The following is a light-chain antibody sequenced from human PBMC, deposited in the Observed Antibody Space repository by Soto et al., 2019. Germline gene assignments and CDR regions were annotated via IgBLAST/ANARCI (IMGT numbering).Light chain of an antibody. V-gene: IGLV1-44*01. CDR1: SSNIGSNT. J-gene: IGLJ2*01. CDR3: AVWDDSRVV. CDR2: TNN. Sequence: QSVLTQPPSASGTPGQTVTISCSGSSSNIGSNTVNWYQQLPRTAPKLLIYTNNQRPSGVPDRFSGSKSGTSASLAISGLQSEDEADYYCAVWDDSRVVFGGGTKLTVL.